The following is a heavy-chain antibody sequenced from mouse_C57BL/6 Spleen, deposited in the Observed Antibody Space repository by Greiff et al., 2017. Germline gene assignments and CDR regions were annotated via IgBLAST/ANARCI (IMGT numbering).Heavy chain of an antibody. CDR1: GYTFTSYG. J-gene: IGHJ3*01. Sequence: VQLQQSGAELARPGASVKLSCKASGYTFTSYGISWVKQSTGQGLEWIGEIYPRSGNTYYNEKFKGKATLTTDKSSSTAYMALRSLTSEDSAVYFCARSGGNYPFAYWGQGTLVTVSA. D-gene: IGHD2-1*01. CDR2: IYPRSGNT. V-gene: IGHV1-81*01. CDR3: ARSGGNYPFAY.